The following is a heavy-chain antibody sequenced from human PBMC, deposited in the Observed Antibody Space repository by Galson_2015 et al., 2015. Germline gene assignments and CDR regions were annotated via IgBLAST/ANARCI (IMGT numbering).Heavy chain of an antibody. J-gene: IGHJ4*02. Sequence: CAISGDSVSSKSAAWNWIRQSPSRGLEWLGRTYYRSKWSNNYAVSVKSRITINPDTSKNQFSLQLNSLTPEDTAVYYCARGDQNFDYWGQGTLVTVSS. V-gene: IGHV6-1*01. CDR2: TYYRSKWSN. CDR1: GDSVSSKSAA. CDR3: ARGDQNFDY.